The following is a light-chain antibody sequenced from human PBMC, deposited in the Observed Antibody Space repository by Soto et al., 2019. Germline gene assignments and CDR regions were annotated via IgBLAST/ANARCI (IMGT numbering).Light chain of an antibody. CDR2: DAS. CDR1: QSFSSY. CDR3: QQRSNWPPKYT. Sequence: EIVLTQSPATLSLSPGERATLSCRASQSFSSYLAWYQQKPGQAPRLLIYDASNRATGIPARFSGSGSGTDFTLTISSLEPGDFAVYYCQQRSNWPPKYTFGQGTKLEIK. V-gene: IGKV3-11*01. J-gene: IGKJ2*01.